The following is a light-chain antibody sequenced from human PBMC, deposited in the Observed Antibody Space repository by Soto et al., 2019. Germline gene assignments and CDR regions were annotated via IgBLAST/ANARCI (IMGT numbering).Light chain of an antibody. CDR3: KSYVGRNTYV. Sequence: QSVLTQPPSASGSPGQSVTISCTGTKNDIGVYDFVSWYQHHPGKAPRLIIYEVVQRPSGVPDRFSGSKSGNTASLTVSGLQAADEVDYFCKSYVGRNTYVFGSGTKLTVL. V-gene: IGLV2-8*01. CDR2: EVV. J-gene: IGLJ1*01. CDR1: KNDIGVYDF.